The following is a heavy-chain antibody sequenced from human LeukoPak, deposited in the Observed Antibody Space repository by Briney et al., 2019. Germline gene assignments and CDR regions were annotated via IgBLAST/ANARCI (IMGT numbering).Heavy chain of an antibody. D-gene: IGHD6-19*01. V-gene: IGHV1-69*04. CDR1: GGTFSSYA. Sequence: GASVKVSCKASGGTFSSYAISWVRQAPGQGLEWMGRIIPILGIANYAQKFQGRVTITWDTSASTVHMELSSLRSEDTAVYYCARNLVGKTDFGYWGQGTLVTVSS. CDR2: IIPILGIA. CDR3: ARNLVGKTDFGY. J-gene: IGHJ4*02.